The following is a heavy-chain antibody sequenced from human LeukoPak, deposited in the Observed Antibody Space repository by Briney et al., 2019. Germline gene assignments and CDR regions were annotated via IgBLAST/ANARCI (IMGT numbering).Heavy chain of an antibody. CDR2: IYYSGST. CDR3: ARDYYDILTGYPSYFDY. V-gene: IGHV4-39*07. Sequence: SETLSLTCTVSGGSISSSSYYWGWIRQPPGKGLEWIGSIYYSGSTYYNPSLKSRVTISVDTSKNQFSLKLSSVTAADTAVYYCARDYYDILTGYPSYFDYWGQGTLVTVSS. D-gene: IGHD3-9*01. CDR1: GGSISSSSYY. J-gene: IGHJ4*02.